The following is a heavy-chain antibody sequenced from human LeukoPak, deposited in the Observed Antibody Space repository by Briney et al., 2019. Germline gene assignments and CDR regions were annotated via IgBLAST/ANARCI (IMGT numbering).Heavy chain of an antibody. J-gene: IGHJ4*02. CDR3: AKSAYSTAWYVGY. Sequence: PGGSLRLSCAASGFTFSNYAMSWVRQAPGKGLEWVSSISGSGGGTFYADFVKGRFTISRDNSKNTLYLQMNSLRAEDTAVYYCAKSAYSTAWYVGYWGQGTLVTVSS. CDR2: ISGSGGGT. V-gene: IGHV3-23*01. CDR1: GFTFSNYA. D-gene: IGHD6-19*01.